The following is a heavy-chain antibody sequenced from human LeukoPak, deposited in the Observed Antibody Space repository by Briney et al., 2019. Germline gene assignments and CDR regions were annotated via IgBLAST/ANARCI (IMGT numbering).Heavy chain of an antibody. Sequence: PGGSLRLSSAASGFTFSSYSMNWVRQAPGKGLEWVSSISSSSSYIYYADSVKGRFTISRDNAKNSLYLQMNSLRAEDTAVYYCASQLIAAAHHYYYGMDVWGQGTTVTVSS. CDR3: ASQLIAAAHHYYYGMDV. D-gene: IGHD6-13*01. CDR1: GFTFSSYS. V-gene: IGHV3-21*01. J-gene: IGHJ6*02. CDR2: ISSSSSYI.